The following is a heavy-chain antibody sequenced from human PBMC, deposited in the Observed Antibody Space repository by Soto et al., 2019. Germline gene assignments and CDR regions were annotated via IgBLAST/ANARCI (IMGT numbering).Heavy chain of an antibody. J-gene: IGHJ4*02. D-gene: IGHD3-9*01. Sequence: PGESLKISCKGPGHLFNNHWIGWVRQTPGKGLEWMGLIFTRDSETKTSPSFQVHVSVSVDNSINTVYLQWTSLKTTDTGIYFCARGYFDWGHGYGLWGQGTRVTVSS. CDR1: GHLFNNHW. CDR2: IFTRDSET. CDR3: ARGYFDWGHGYGL. V-gene: IGHV5-51*01.